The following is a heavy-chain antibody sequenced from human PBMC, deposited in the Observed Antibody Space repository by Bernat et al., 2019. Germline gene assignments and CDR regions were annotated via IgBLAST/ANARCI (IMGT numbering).Heavy chain of an antibody. Sequence: QVQLVESGGGVVQPGRALRLSCAASGFTFSSYGMQWVRQAPGKGLEWVAVIWYDGSNKYYADSVKGRFTISRDNSKNTLYLQMNSLRGADTAVYYCARVNQSPLDYRGAYYYYGMDVWGQGTTVTVSS. CDR1: GFTFSSYG. J-gene: IGHJ6*02. CDR3: ARVNQSPLDYRGAYYYYGMDV. CDR2: IWYDGSNK. V-gene: IGHV3-33*01. D-gene: IGHD4-11*01.